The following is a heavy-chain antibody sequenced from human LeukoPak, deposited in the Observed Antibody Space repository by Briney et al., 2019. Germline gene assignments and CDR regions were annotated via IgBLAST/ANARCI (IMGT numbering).Heavy chain of an antibody. CDR1: GFTFSSYG. CDR2: ISYDGSNK. D-gene: IGHD2-15*01. J-gene: IGHJ4*02. Sequence: PGRSLRLSCAASGFTFSSYGMHWVRQAPGKGLEWVAVISYDGSNKYYADSVKGRFTISRDNSKDTLYLQMNSLRAEDTAVYYCAKDPGYCGGGSCYYFDYWGQGTLATVSS. CDR3: AKDPGYCGGGSCYYFDY. V-gene: IGHV3-30*18.